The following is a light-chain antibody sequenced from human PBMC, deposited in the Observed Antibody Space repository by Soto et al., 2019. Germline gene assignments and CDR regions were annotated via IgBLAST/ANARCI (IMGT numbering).Light chain of an antibody. J-gene: IGKJ1*01. CDR3: QQDGSSSWT. CDR2: GAS. Sequence: EIVLTQSPGTLSLSPGERATLSCRASQSVSSSYLAWYQQKPGQAPRLLIYGASSRATGIPDRFSGSGSETDFTLTISRLEPEDCAVYYCQQDGSSSWTFGQGTKVEIK. CDR1: QSVSSSY. V-gene: IGKV3-20*01.